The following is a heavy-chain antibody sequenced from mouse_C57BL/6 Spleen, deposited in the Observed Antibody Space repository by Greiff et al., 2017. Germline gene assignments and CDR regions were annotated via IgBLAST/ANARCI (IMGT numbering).Heavy chain of an antibody. V-gene: IGHV1-4*01. J-gene: IGHJ3*01. CDR3: ARNYDYAWVAY. CDR2: INPSSGYT. Sequence: QVQLQQSGAELARPGASVKMSCTASGYTFTSYTMHWVKQRPGQGLEWIGYINPSSGYTKYNQKFKDKATLTADKSSSTAYMQLSSLTSEDSAVYYCARNYDYAWVAYWGQGTLVTVSA. CDR1: GYTFTSYT. D-gene: IGHD2-4*01.